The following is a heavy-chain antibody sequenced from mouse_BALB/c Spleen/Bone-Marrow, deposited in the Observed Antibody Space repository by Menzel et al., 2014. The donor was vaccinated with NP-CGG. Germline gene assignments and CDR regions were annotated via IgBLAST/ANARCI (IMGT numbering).Heavy chain of an antibody. CDR1: GFSLTGYG. CDR2: IWGDGST. V-gene: IGHV2-6-7*01. D-gene: IGHD2-4*01. Sequence: QVHVKQSGPGLVAPSQSLSIACTVSGFSLTGYGVSWVRQPPGKGLEWLGMIWGDGSTDYNSALKSRLSISKDNSKSQVFLKVNSLQTGDTARYYCAKDSFLITRALDYWGQGTSVTVSS. J-gene: IGHJ4*01. CDR3: AKDSFLITRALDY.